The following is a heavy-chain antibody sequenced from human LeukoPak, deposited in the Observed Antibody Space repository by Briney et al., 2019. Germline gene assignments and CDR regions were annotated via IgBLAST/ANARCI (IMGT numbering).Heavy chain of an antibody. Sequence: ASVTVSFTGSVYTFTVYYMHWVRQAPGQGGERMGWINPENVCSNYAQEFKGRVTMTRDMSISTAYMELSRLRSDDTAVYYCARDPSNSGYDYLYYFDYWGQGTLVTVSS. D-gene: IGHD5-12*01. V-gene: IGHV1-2*02. J-gene: IGHJ4*02. CDR1: VYTFTVYY. CDR3: ARDPSNSGYDYLYYFDY. CDR2: INPENVCS.